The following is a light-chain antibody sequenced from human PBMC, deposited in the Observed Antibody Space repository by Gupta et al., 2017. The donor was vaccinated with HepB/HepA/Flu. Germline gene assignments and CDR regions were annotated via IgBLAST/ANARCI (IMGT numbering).Light chain of an antibody. Sequence: EIVLAQSPGTLSLSPGEKATLSCRASQSVSSNYLAWYQQKPGQAPRLLIYGASSRATGIPDRFSGSGSGTDFTLTISRLEPEDFAEYYCQQYGSPPQTFGQGTTVEIK. CDR1: QSVSSNY. CDR3: QQYGSPPQT. V-gene: IGKV3-20*01. CDR2: GAS. J-gene: IGKJ1*01.